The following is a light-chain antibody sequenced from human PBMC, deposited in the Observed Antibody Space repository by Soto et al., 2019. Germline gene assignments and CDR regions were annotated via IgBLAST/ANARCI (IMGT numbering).Light chain of an antibody. CDR2: DAS. V-gene: IGKV1D-13*01. CDR3: QQFNNYPPT. J-gene: IGKJ5*01. Sequence: AIQLTQSPSSLSASVGDRVTITCRASQGISSALAWYQQKPGKAPKLLIYDASSLESGVPSRFSGSGSGTDFTLTISSLQPEDFETYYCQQFNNYPPTFGQGTRLEIK. CDR1: QGISSA.